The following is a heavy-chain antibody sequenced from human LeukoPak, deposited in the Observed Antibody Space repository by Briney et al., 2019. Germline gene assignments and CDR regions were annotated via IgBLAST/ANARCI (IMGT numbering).Heavy chain of an antibody. CDR2: ISWNSGSI. J-gene: IGHJ4*02. CDR1: GFTFDDYA. V-gene: IGHV3-9*01. CDR3: AKDHRYDSSGPDY. Sequence: GGSLRLSCAAFGFTFDDYAMHWVRQAPGKGLEWVSGISWNSGSIGYADSVKGRFTISRDNAKNSLYLQMNSLRAEDTALYYCAKDHRYDSSGPDYWGQGTLVTVSS. D-gene: IGHD3-22*01.